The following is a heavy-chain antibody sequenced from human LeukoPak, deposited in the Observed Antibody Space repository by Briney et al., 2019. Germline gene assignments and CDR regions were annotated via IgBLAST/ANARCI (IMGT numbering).Heavy chain of an antibody. CDR2: VYYDGTS. D-gene: IGHD5-24*01. CDR1: GGSIYSHSYY. CDR3: ARHISTNTGYFDS. J-gene: IGHJ4*02. Sequence: SETLSLTCTVSGGSIYSHSYYWGWIRQPPGKGLEWIGSVYYDGTSYSNPSLKTRVGVFVDTSRDQFSLDLDFVTAADTALYYCARHISTNTGYFDSCGQGTLVSVSS. V-gene: IGHV4-39*01.